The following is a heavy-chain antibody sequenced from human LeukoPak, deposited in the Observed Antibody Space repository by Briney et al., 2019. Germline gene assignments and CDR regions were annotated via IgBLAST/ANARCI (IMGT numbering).Heavy chain of an antibody. CDR2: IYSCGST. V-gene: IGHV3-66*02. Sequence: GGSLRLSCAASGFTFSSNYMSWVRQAPGKGLEWVSVIYSCGSTYYTDSVKGRFTISRDNSKNTLYLQMNSLRAEDTAVYYCASPRGSSTSCYPHYYYMDVWGKGTTVAVSS. D-gene: IGHD2-2*01. CDR3: ASPRGSSTSCYPHYYYMDV. CDR1: GFTFSSNY. J-gene: IGHJ6*03.